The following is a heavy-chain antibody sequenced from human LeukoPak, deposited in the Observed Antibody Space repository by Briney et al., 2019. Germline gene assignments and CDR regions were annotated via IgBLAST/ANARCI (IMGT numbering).Heavy chain of an antibody. J-gene: IGHJ4*02. D-gene: IGHD6-13*01. V-gene: IGHV3-23*01. Sequence: GGSLRLSCAASGFTFSSHAMSWVRQAPGKGLKWVSAISGSGDSTYYADSVKGRFTISRDNSKNTLYLQMNSLRAEDTAVYYCTKGGHSSIWAPDYWGQGTLVTVSS. CDR1: GFTFSSHA. CDR3: TKGGHSSIWAPDY. CDR2: ISGSGDST.